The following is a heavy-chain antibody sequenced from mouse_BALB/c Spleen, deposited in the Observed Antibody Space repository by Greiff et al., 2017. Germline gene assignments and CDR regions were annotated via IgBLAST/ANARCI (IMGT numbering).Heavy chain of an antibody. CDR3: ARRDEDFDY. Sequence: DLVKPGASVKLSCKASGYTFTSYWINWIKQRPGQGLEWIGRIAPGSGSTYYNEMFKGKATLTVDTSSSTAYIQLSSLSSEDSAVYFCARRDEDFDYWGQGTTLTVSA. CDR1: GYTFTSYW. D-gene: IGHD3-3*01. J-gene: IGHJ2*01. CDR2: IAPGSGST. V-gene: IGHV1S41*01.